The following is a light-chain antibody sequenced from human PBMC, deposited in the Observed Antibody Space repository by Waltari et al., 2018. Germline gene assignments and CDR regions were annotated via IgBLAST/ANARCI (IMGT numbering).Light chain of an antibody. V-gene: IGLV2-14*03. J-gene: IGLJ2*01. CDR2: NVT. CDR1: SSDVGGYTY. Sequence: QYALTPPASVSGSPGQSITISCTGPSSDVGGYTYVSWYQRDPGKAPKLMIYNVTVRPSGVSNRFSGSKSGNTASLIISGLQAEDEADYFCSSYTRSSALVFGGGTKLTVL. CDR3: SSYTRSSALV.